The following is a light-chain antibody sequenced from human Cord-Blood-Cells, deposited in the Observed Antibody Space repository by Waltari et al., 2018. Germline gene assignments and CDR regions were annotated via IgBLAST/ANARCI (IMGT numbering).Light chain of an antibody. CDR2: GNR. V-gene: IGLV1-40*01. J-gene: IGLJ1*01. Sequence: SVLTLPPAVSGAAGKRVTISCPGRSSKIGAGYDVHRYQQLPGTAPILLIYGNRNRPSGVPDRFSGSKSGTTASLTITGLQAEDEADYYCQSYDSSRSGYVFGTGTKVTVL. CDR1: SSKIGAGYD. CDR3: QSYDSSRSGYV.